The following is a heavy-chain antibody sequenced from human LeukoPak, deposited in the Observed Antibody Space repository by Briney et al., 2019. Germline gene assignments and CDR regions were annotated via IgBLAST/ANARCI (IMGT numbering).Heavy chain of an antibody. Sequence: GGSLRLSCAASGFTFSSYGMHWVRQAPGKGLEWVAVISYDGSDKYYADSVKGRFIISRDNSKNTLYLQMSSLRAEDTAVYYCARWYVVPAASLYYYYGMDVWGQGTTVTVSS. CDR1: GFTFSSYG. CDR2: ISYDGSDK. J-gene: IGHJ6*02. D-gene: IGHD2-2*01. V-gene: IGHV3-30*03. CDR3: ARWYVVPAASLYYYYGMDV.